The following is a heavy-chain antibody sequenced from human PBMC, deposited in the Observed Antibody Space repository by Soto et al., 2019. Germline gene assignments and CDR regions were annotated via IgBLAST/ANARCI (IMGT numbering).Heavy chain of an antibody. CDR2: IKSKTDGGTT. CDR3: TTRGPYYDFWSGYPAGAFDI. Sequence: GGSLRLSCAASGFTFSNAWMSWVRQAPGKGLEWVGRIKSKTDGGTTDYAAPVKGRFTISRDDSKNTLYLQMNSLKTEDTAVYYCTTRGPYYDFWSGYPAGAFDIWGQGTMVTVS. CDR1: GFTFSNAW. D-gene: IGHD3-3*01. J-gene: IGHJ3*02. V-gene: IGHV3-15*01.